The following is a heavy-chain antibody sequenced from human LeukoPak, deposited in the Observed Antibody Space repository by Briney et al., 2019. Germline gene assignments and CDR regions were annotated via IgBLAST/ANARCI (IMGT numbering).Heavy chain of an antibody. CDR1: GFTFSSYA. Sequence: GGSLRLSCAASGFTFSSYAMSWVRQAPGKGLEWVSAISGSGGSTYYADSVKGRFTISRDNSKNTLYLQMNSLRSEDTAVYYCARAAGDRAEPTQPFDYWGQGTLVTVSS. J-gene: IGHJ4*02. D-gene: IGHD1-1*01. CDR2: ISGSGGST. CDR3: ARAAGDRAEPTQPFDY. V-gene: IGHV3-23*01.